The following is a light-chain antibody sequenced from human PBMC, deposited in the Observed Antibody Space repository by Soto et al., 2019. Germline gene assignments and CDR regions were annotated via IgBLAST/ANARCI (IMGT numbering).Light chain of an antibody. Sequence: DIQMTQSPSTLSASVGDTVTITCRASHSISRWLAWYQQKPGKAPNLLIYDALTLESGVPSRFSGSGSGTEFTITLISLQPNDFATYYSQQYRYFSTFSQGTKLDIK. CDR1: HSISRW. CDR3: QQYRYFST. V-gene: IGKV1-5*01. J-gene: IGKJ1*01. CDR2: DAL.